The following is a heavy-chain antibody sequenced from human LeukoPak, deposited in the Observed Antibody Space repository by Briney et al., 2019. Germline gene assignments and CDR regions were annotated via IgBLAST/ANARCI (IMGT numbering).Heavy chain of an antibody. CDR2: MNPNGGNT. V-gene: IGHV1-8*01. J-gene: IGHJ5*02. CDR1: GYTFTSYD. Sequence: GASVKVSCKASGYTFTSYDINWVRQATGQGLEWMGWMNPNGGNTGYAQKFQGRVTMTRNTSISTAYMELSSLRSEDTAVYYCAREILREGWFDPWGQGTLVTVSS. CDR3: AREILREGWFDP.